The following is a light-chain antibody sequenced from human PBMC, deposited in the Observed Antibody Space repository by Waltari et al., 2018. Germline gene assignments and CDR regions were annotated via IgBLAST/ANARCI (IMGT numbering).Light chain of an antibody. CDR3: QQYYSTPPSWT. J-gene: IGKJ1*01. CDR1: QSVLYSSNNKNY. V-gene: IGKV4-1*01. CDR2: WAS. Sequence: DIMMTQSPDSLAVSLGERATINCKSSQSVLYSSNNKNYLAWYQQKPGLPPKLLIYWASTRESGVPDRFSGSGSGTDFTLTISSLQAEDVAVYYCQQYYSTPPSWTFGQGTKVEIK.